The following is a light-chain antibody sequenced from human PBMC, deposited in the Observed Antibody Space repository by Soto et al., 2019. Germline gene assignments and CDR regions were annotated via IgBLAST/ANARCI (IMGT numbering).Light chain of an antibody. CDR2: DNN. Sequence: QSVLTQPPSVSAAPGQKVTISCSGSSSNIGNNYVSWYQQFPGTAPKLLIYDNNKRPSDIPDRFSGSKSGTSATLGIAGLQAGDEGDYYCATRDNNLNVGVFGGGTKLTVL. CDR1: SSNIGNNY. CDR3: ATRDNNLNVGV. J-gene: IGLJ3*02. V-gene: IGLV1-51*01.